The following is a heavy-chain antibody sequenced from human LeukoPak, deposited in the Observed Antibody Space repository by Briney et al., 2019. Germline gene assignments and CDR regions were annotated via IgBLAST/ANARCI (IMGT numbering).Heavy chain of an antibody. Sequence: SVTVSCKASGGTFSSYAINWVRQAPGQGLEWMGGIIPIFGTANYAQKFQGRVTITTDESTSTAYMELSSLTSEDTAVYYCARGPELERFDYWGQGTLVTVSS. D-gene: IGHD1-1*01. CDR2: IIPIFGTA. V-gene: IGHV1-69*05. CDR1: GGTFSSYA. CDR3: ARGPELERFDY. J-gene: IGHJ4*02.